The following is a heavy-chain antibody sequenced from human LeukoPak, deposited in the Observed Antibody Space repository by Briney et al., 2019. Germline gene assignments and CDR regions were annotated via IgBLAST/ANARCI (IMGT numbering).Heavy chain of an antibody. V-gene: IGHV4-34*01. CDR3: ARLAYSSSWYSSPYFDY. CDR1: GGSISGYY. CDR2: INHSGST. J-gene: IGHJ4*02. D-gene: IGHD6-13*01. Sequence: SETLSLTRTVSGGSISGYYWSWIRQPPGKGLEWIGEINHSGSTNYNPSLKSRVTISVDTSKNQFSLKLSSVTAADTAVYYCARLAYSSSWYSSPYFDYWGQGTLVTVSS.